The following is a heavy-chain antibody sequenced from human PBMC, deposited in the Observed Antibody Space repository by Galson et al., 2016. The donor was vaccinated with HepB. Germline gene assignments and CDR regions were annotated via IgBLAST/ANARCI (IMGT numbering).Heavy chain of an antibody. Sequence: SLRLSCAASGFTFSGYALHWVRQAPGKGLEWVAFISFDGNTKFYADSVKGRFTISRDNSKPMLYLQMNSLRPEDTAVYYCARAVSATWGGFFRHWGQGTLVTVSS. CDR3: ARAVSATWGGFFRH. D-gene: IGHD2-15*01. CDR2: ISFDGNTK. V-gene: IGHV3-30-3*01. J-gene: IGHJ1*01. CDR1: GFTFSGYA.